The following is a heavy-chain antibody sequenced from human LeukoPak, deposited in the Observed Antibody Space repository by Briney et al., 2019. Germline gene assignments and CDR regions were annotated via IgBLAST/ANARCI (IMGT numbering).Heavy chain of an antibody. CDR3: ATHRPYCSGGSCYFFDY. D-gene: IGHD2-15*01. CDR1: GYTRTELS. V-gene: IGHV1-24*01. Sequence: ASVKVSCKVSGYTRTELSMHSVRQAPGKGLEWMGGFDPEDGEPIYAQKFQGRVTMTEDTSTDTAYMELSSLRSEDTAVYYCATHRPYCSGGSCYFFDYWGQGTLVTVSS. J-gene: IGHJ4*02. CDR2: FDPEDGEP.